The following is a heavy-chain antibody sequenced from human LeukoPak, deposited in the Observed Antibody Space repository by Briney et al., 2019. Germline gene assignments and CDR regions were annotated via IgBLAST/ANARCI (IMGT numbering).Heavy chain of an antibody. CDR3: AKEKSFTGPADG. CDR2: INAFGSAT. J-gene: IGHJ4*02. CDR1: GFSFDNDA. D-gene: IGHD1-14*01. Sequence: PGGSLRLSCAASGFSFDNDAMSWVRQAPGKGLEWVSDINAFGSATYYADSVKGRFTISGDNSNNILYLQMNSLRAEDTALYYCAKEKSFTGPADGWGQGTLVTVSS. V-gene: IGHV3-23*01.